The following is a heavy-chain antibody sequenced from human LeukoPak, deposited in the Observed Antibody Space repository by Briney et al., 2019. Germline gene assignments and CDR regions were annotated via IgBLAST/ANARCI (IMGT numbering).Heavy chain of an antibody. CDR1: GFTFDDYC. D-gene: IGHD4-23*01. Sequence: LAGGSLRLSCAASGFTFDDYCMSCVRQAPGKGLEWVTGINWNGGNKGYADSVKGRFTISRDNAKNSLYLEMDSLRVEDTALYYCARRTYGGNSGYYFDYWGQGTLVTVSS. V-gene: IGHV3-20*04. J-gene: IGHJ4*02. CDR3: ARRTYGGNSGYYFDY. CDR2: INWNGGNK.